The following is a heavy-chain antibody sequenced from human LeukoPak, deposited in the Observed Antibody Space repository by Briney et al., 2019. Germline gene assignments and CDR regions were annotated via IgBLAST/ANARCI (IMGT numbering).Heavy chain of an antibody. CDR2: ISAYNGNT. D-gene: IGHD2/OR15-2a*01. V-gene: IGHV1-18*01. Sequence: ISAYNGNTNYPQKLQARLTMNTEKSTSKEYMEMRRLRSDDTAVYYCARDLWTVGLQHLNDYWGQGTLVTVSS. CDR3: ARDLWTVGLQHLNDY. J-gene: IGHJ4*02.